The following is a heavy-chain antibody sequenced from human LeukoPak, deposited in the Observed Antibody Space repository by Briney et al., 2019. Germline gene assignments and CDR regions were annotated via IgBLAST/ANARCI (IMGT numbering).Heavy chain of an antibody. CDR2: IYTSGST. D-gene: IGHD6-19*01. J-gene: IGHJ4*02. V-gene: IGHV4-61*02. CDR1: GGSISSGSSY. CDR3: ARDSSSGWSYFDY. Sequence: SETLSLTCTVSGGSISSGSSYWSWIRQPAGKGLEWIGRIYTSGSTNYNPSLRSRVTISVDTSKNQFSLKLRSVTAADTAVYYCARDSSSGWSYFDYWGQGTLVTVSS.